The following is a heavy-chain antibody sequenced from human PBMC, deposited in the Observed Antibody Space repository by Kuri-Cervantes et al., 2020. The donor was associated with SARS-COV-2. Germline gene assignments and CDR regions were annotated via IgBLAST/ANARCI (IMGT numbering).Heavy chain of an antibody. D-gene: IGHD3-10*01. Sequence: GESLKISCKGSGYSFTSYGIGWVRQMPGKGLEWVGIICPGDSDTRYTPSFQGQVTISADKSINTAYLQWSSLRASDTAMYYCANQGFDYGSGSYPRRNYYYYYGMDVWGQGTTVT. J-gene: IGHJ6*01. CDR1: GYSFTSYG. V-gene: IGHV5-51*01. CDR2: ICPGDSDT. CDR3: ANQGFDYGSGSYPRRNYYYYYGMDV.